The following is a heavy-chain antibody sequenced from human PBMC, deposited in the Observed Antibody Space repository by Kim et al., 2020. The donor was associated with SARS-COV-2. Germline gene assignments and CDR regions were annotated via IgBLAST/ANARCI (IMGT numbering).Heavy chain of an antibody. CDR2: INTYNGNT. Sequence: ASVKVSCKASGYTFTSYGISWVRQAPGQGLEWLGWINTYNGNTNYAQKLQGRVTMTTDTSTSTAYMELRSLRSDDTAVYYCARGFYDSIGYFAPPFDFWGQGTLVTVSS. J-gene: IGHJ4*02. CDR1: GYTFTSYG. D-gene: IGHD3-22*01. V-gene: IGHV1-18*01. CDR3: ARGFYDSIGYFAPPFDF.